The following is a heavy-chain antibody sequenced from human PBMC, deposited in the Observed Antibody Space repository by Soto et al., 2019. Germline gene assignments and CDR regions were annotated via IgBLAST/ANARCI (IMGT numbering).Heavy chain of an antibody. V-gene: IGHV1-18*01. CDR3: ARRTVSSSPDTLRGLGFDY. CDR2: ISAYNGNT. D-gene: IGHD6-6*01. Sequence: ASVKVSCKASGYTFTSYGISWVRQAPGQGLEWMGWISAYNGNTNYAQKLQGRVTMTTDTSTSTAYMELRSLRSDDTAVYYCARRTVSSSPDTLRGLGFDYWGQGTLVTVSS. J-gene: IGHJ4*02. CDR1: GYTFTSYG.